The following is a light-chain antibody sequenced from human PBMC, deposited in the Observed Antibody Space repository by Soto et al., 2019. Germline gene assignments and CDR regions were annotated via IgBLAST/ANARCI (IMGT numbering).Light chain of an antibody. CDR3: SSYAGSNSVV. Sequence: QSALTQPPSASGSPGQSVTISCTGTSSDVGGYNYVSWYQQHPGKAPKLMIYEGSKRPSGVPDRLSGSKSGNTASLTVSGLQAEDEADYYCSSYAGSNSVVFGGGTKLTVL. V-gene: IGLV2-8*01. CDR1: SSDVGGYNY. CDR2: EGS. J-gene: IGLJ2*01.